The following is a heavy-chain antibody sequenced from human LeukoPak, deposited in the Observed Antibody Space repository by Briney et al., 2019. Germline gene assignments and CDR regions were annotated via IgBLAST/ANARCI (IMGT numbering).Heavy chain of an antibody. V-gene: IGHV1-69*13. Sequence: SVKVSCKASGGSFSRYAISWVRQAPGQGLEWMGGIIPIFGTANYAQKFQGRVTITADESTSTAYMELSSLRSEDTAVYYCARDGGVDYYDSSGRIFDYWGQGTLVTVSS. CDR1: GGSFSRYA. CDR3: ARDGGVDYYDSSGRIFDY. J-gene: IGHJ4*02. D-gene: IGHD3-22*01. CDR2: IIPIFGTA.